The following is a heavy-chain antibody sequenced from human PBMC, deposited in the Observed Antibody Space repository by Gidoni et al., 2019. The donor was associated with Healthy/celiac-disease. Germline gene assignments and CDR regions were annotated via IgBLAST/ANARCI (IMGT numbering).Heavy chain of an antibody. J-gene: IGHJ6*02. CDR2: ISGSGGST. Sequence: EVQLLESGGGLVQPGGSLRLSCAASGFTFSSYAMRWVRQAPGKGLEWVSAISGSGGSTYYADSVKGRFTISRDNSKNTLYLQMNSLRAEDTAVYYCAKDGPFYGDPRAYYYYYGMDVWGQGTTVTVSS. CDR1: GFTFSSYA. D-gene: IGHD4-17*01. V-gene: IGHV3-23*01. CDR3: AKDGPFYGDPRAYYYYYGMDV.